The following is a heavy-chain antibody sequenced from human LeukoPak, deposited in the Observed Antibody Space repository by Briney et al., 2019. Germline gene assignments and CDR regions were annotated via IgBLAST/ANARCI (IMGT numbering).Heavy chain of an antibody. J-gene: IGHJ4*02. Sequence: GGSLRLSCAASGFTFSGSVMHWVRQASGKGLEWVGRIRSKANSYATAYAASVKGRFTISRDNSKNTLYLQMNCLRAEDTALYYCAKSPTYCGSDCYSTFDYWGRGNLVTVSS. CDR3: AKSPTYCGSDCYSTFDY. D-gene: IGHD2-21*02. CDR2: IRSKANSYAT. CDR1: GFTFSGSV. V-gene: IGHV3-73*01.